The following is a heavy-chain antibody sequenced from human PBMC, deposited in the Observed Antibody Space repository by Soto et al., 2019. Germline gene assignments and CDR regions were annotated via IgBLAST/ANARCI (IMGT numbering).Heavy chain of an antibody. Sequence: SETLSLTCTVSGGSISSGGYYWSWNRQHPGKGLEWIGYIYYSGSTYYNPSLKSRVTISVDTSKNQFSLKLSSVTAADTAVYYCARVRGYSGYDGSFDYWGQGTLVTVSS. D-gene: IGHD5-12*01. V-gene: IGHV4-31*03. J-gene: IGHJ4*02. CDR2: IYYSGST. CDR1: GGSISSGGYY. CDR3: ARVRGYSGYDGSFDY.